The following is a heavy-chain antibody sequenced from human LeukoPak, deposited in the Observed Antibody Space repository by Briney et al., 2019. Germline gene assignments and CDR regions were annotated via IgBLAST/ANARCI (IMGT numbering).Heavy chain of an antibody. V-gene: IGHV3-53*01. CDR2: IYDIGSA. CDR1: GFTVSSNY. Sequence: GGSLRLSCAASGFTVSSNYMSWVRQAPGTGLEWVSIIYDIGSAYYADSVKGRFTISRDNSQNTLYLQLNSLRAEDTAVYYCARTAVTPGSSDAFDIWGQGTMVAVSS. J-gene: IGHJ3*02. CDR3: ARTAVTPGSSDAFDI. D-gene: IGHD4-17*01.